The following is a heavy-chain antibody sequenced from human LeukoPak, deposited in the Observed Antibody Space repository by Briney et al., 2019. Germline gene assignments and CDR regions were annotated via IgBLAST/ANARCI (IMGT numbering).Heavy chain of an antibody. CDR1: GFTFDAHA. CDR3: TKGSGSWVDY. Sequence: GGSLRLSCAASGFTFDAHAMHWVRQAPGKGLEWVSGISGNGDSRGYADSVKGRFTISRDNAKNSLFLQMNSLGVEDTALYYCTKGSGSWVDYWGQGTLVTVSS. D-gene: IGHD2-15*01. V-gene: IGHV3-9*01. J-gene: IGHJ4*02. CDR2: ISGNGDSR.